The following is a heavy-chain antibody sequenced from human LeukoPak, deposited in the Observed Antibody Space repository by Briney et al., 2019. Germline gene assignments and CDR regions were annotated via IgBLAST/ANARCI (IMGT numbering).Heavy chain of an antibody. Sequence: SQTLSLTCAISGDSFSSNTAAWNWIRQSPSRGLEWLGRTYYRSKWYNEYAVSVKSRISINPDTSKNQFSVQLNSVTPEDTAVYYCAREKLGTCAFDLWGQGTMVTVSS. D-gene: IGHD7-27*01. CDR1: GDSFSSNTAA. J-gene: IGHJ3*01. CDR2: TYYRSKWYN. V-gene: IGHV6-1*01. CDR3: AREKLGTCAFDL.